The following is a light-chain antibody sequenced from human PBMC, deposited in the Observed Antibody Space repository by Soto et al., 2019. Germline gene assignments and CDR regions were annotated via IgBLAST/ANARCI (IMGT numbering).Light chain of an antibody. CDR2: AAS. CDR1: QGIASY. CDR3: QKYNSAPLT. J-gene: IGKJ4*01. V-gene: IGKV1-27*01. Sequence: DIRMTQSPSSLSASVVDRVTITCRASQGIASYLAWYQQKPGKVPKLLIYAASTLQSGVPSRFSGSGYGTDFTLIISSLQAEDVATYFCQKYNSAPLTFGGGTEVEIK.